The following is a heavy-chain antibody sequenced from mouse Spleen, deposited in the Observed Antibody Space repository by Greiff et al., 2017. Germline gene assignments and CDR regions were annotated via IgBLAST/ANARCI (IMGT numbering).Heavy chain of an antibody. CDR2: IYPGDGDT. J-gene: IGHJ3*01. V-gene: IGHV1-82*01. CDR3: ARDLGRGFAY. CDR1: GYAFSSSW. Sequence: VKLMESGPELVKPGASVKISCKASGYAFSSSWMNWVKQRPGKGLEWIGRIYPGDGDTNYNGKFKGKATLTADKSSSTAYMQLSSLTSEDSAVYFCARDLGRGFAYWGQGTLVTVSA. D-gene: IGHD4-1*01.